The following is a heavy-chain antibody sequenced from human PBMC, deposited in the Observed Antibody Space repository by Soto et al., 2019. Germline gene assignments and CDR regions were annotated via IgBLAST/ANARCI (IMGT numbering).Heavy chain of an antibody. J-gene: IGHJ6*02. Sequence: PGGSLRLSCAASGFTFSDYYMSWIRQAPGKGLEWVSYISSSGSTIYYADSVKGRFTISRDNAKNSLYLQMNSLRAEDTAVYYCARDRFLEWLPSPYYYYGMDVWGQGTTVTVSS. CDR1: GFTFSDYY. V-gene: IGHV3-11*01. CDR2: ISSSGSTI. D-gene: IGHD3-3*01. CDR3: ARDRFLEWLPSPYYYYGMDV.